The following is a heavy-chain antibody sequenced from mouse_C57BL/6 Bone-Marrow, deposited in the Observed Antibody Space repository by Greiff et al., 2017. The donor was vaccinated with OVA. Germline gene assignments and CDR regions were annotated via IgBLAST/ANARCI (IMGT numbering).Heavy chain of an antibody. V-gene: IGHV1-19*01. CDR2: INPYNGGT. CDR1: GYTFTDYY. Sequence: EVQLQQSGPVLVKPGASVKMSCKASGYTFTDYYMNWVKQSHGTSLEWIGFINPYNGGTSYNQKFKGKATLTVDKSSSTAYMERNGLTSEDSAVYYCARWGGDYDEAWFAYWGQGTLVTVAA. D-gene: IGHD2-4*01. J-gene: IGHJ3*01. CDR3: ARWGGDYDEAWFAY.